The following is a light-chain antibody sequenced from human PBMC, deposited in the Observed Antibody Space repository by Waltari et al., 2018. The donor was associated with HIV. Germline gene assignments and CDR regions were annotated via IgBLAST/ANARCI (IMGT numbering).Light chain of an antibody. V-gene: IGLV2-11*01. CDR3: CSYAGSYTFGV. Sequence: QSALTQPRSVSGSPGQSVTISCTGTSSDVGGYNYVSWYQQHPGKAPKLMIYDISKRPSGVTDRFSGSKSGNTASLTISGLQAEDEADYYCCSYAGSYTFGVFGGGTKLTVL. CDR1: SSDVGGYNY. CDR2: DIS. J-gene: IGLJ3*02.